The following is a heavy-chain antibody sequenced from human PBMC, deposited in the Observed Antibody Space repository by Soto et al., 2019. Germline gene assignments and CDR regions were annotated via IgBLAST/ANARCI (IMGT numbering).Heavy chain of an antibody. CDR1: GGSISSSGDF. Sequence: SETLSLTCTVSGGSISSSGDFWGWIRQPQGKGLEWIGSIYFTGGTYYNPSLKSRLTLFVDTSKNLFSLNVTSVTAADTAVYYCARQGDAFDIWGQGTMVTVSS. CDR2: IYFTGGT. CDR3: ARQGDAFDI. V-gene: IGHV4-39*01. J-gene: IGHJ3*02.